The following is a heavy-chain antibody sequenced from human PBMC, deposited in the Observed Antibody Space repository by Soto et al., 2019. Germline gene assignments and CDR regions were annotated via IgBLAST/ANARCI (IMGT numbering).Heavy chain of an antibody. CDR3: ARDLVEGIVVVPAAREDGMDV. CDR1: GDSVSSNSAA. Sequence: SQTLSLTCAISGDSVSSNSAAWNWIRQSPSRGLEWLGRTYYRSKWYNDYAVPVKSRITINPDTSKNQFSLQLNSVTPEDTAVYYCARDLVEGIVVVPAAREDGMDVWGQGTTVTVSS. J-gene: IGHJ6*02. CDR2: TYYRSKWYN. V-gene: IGHV6-1*01. D-gene: IGHD2-2*01.